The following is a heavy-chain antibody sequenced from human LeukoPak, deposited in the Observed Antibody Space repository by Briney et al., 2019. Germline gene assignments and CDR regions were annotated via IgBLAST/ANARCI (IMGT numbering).Heavy chain of an antibody. CDR1: GFTVSSNY. CDR3: ARRSAAKDAFDI. D-gene: IGHD6-25*01. CDR2: IYSGGST. J-gene: IGHJ3*02. V-gene: IGHV3-66*01. Sequence: GGSLRLSCAASGFTVSSNYMSWVRQAPGKGLEWVSVIYSGGSTYYADSVKGRFTISRDNSKNTLYLQMNSLRAEDTAVYYCARRSAAKDAFDIWGQGTMVTVSS.